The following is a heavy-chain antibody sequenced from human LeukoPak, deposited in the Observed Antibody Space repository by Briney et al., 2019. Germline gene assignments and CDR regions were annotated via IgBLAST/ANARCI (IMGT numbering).Heavy chain of an antibody. Sequence: SETLSLTCTVSGGSISSYYWSWIRQPAGKGLEWIGRIYTSGSTNYNPSLKSRVTMSVDTSKNQYSLKLNSVTAADTAVYYFARVPARRVVTTPTYFDYWGQGTLVTVSS. CDR1: GGSISSYY. J-gene: IGHJ4*02. V-gene: IGHV4-4*07. CDR2: IYTSGST. CDR3: ARVPARRVVTTPTYFDY. D-gene: IGHD2-21*02.